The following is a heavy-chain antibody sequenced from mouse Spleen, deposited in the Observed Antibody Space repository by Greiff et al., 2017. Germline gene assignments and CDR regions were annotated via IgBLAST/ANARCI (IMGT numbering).Heavy chain of an antibody. Sequence: VKLVESGAELVKPGASVKISCKASGYAFSSYWMNWVKQRPGKGLEWIGQIYPGDGDTNYNGKFKGKATLTADKSSSTAYMQLSSLTSEDSAVYFCARRYGDYEGYAMDYWGQGTSVTVSS. CDR3: ARRYGDYEGYAMDY. CDR1: GYAFSSYW. V-gene: IGHV1-80*01. CDR2: IYPGDGDT. D-gene: IGHD2-13*01. J-gene: IGHJ4*01.